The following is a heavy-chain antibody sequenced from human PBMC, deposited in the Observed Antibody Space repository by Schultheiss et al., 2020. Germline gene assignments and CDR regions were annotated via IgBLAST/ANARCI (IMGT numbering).Heavy chain of an antibody. V-gene: IGHV4-59*12. CDR1: GGSISSYY. D-gene: IGHD4-17*01. Sequence: SATLSLTCTVSGGSISSYYWSWIRQPPGKGLEWIGYIYYSGSTNYNPSLKSRVTISVDTSKNQFSLKLSSVTAADTAVYYCARPAFGYGDYPDAFDIWGQGTMVT. J-gene: IGHJ3*02. CDR2: IYYSGST. CDR3: ARPAFGYGDYPDAFDI.